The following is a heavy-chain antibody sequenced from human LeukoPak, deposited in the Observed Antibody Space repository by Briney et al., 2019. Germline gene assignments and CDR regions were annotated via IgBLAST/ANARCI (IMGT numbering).Heavy chain of an antibody. CDR3: ATDSHSSGWYYHYYGMDV. Sequence: SVKVSCKASGGTFSSYAISWVRQAPGQGLEWMGGIIPIFGTAIYAQKFQGRVTMTEDTSTDTAYMELSSLRSEDTAVYYCATDSHSSGWYYHYYGMDVWGQGTTVTVPS. CDR2: IIPIFGTA. J-gene: IGHJ6*02. CDR1: GGTFSSYA. V-gene: IGHV1-69*06. D-gene: IGHD6-19*01.